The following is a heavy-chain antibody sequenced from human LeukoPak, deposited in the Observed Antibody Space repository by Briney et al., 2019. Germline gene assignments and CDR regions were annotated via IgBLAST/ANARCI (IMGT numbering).Heavy chain of an antibody. J-gene: IGHJ2*01. V-gene: IGHV3-21*01. Sequence: PGGSLRLSCAASGFTFSSYSMNWVPQAPGKGLEWVSSISSSSSYIYYADSVKGRFTISRDNAKNSLYLQMNSLRAEDTAVYYCASGFARYFDLWGRGTLVTVSS. CDR1: GFTFSSYS. CDR3: ASGFARYFDL. D-gene: IGHD3-10*01. CDR2: ISSSSSYI.